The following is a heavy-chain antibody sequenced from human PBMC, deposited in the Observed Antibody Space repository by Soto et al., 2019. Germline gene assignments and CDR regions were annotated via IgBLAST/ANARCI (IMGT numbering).Heavy chain of an antibody. CDR1: GGSISSYY. D-gene: IGHD6-13*01. Sequence: SETLSLTCTVSGGSISSYYWSWIRQPAGKGLEWIGRIYTSGSTNYNPSLKSRVTMSVDTPKNQLSLKLSSVTTADTAVYYCARAGTAAGRMDVWGQGTTVTVSS. J-gene: IGHJ6*02. CDR3: ARAGTAAGRMDV. V-gene: IGHV4-4*07. CDR2: IYTSGST.